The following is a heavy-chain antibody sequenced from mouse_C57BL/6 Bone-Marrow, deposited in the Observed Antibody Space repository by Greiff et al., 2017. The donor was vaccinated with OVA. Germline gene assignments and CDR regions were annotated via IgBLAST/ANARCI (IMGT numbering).Heavy chain of an antibody. J-gene: IGHJ2*01. CDR2: IDPSDSYT. CDR1: GYTFTSYW. CDR3: ARIWLPLYDFDY. Sequence: QVQLQQPGAELVRPGTSVKLSCKASGYTFTSYWMHWVKQRPGQGLEWIGVIDPSDSYTNYNQKFKGKATLTVDTSSSTAYMQLSSLTSEDSAVYYCARIWLPLYDFDYWGQGTTLTISS. D-gene: IGHD2-2*01. V-gene: IGHV1-59*01.